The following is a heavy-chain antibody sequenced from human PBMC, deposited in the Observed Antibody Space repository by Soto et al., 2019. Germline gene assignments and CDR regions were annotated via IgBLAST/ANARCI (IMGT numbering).Heavy chain of an antibody. Sequence: SETLSLTCTVSGGFISSGGYYWAWISQHPGKGLEWIGYIYYSGSTYYNPSLKSRVTISVDTSKNQFSLKLSSVTAADTAVYYCAGESWSATCAMAVGRKGTTVTVPP. CDR1: GGFISSGGYY. J-gene: IGHJ6*04. V-gene: IGHV4-31*03. D-gene: IGHD3-3*01. CDR2: IYYSGST. CDR3: AGESWSATCAMAV.